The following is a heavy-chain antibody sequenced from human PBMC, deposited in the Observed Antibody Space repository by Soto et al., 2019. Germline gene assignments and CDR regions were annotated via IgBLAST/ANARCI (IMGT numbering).Heavy chain of an antibody. CDR2: IDPSDSYT. CDR3: ASTIAAAGTLYNY. J-gene: IGHJ4*02. V-gene: IGHV5-10-1*01. CDR1: GYSFTSYW. D-gene: IGHD6-13*01. Sequence: GASLKISCKGSGYSFTSYWISWVRQMPGKGLEWMGRIDPSDSYTNYSPSFQGHVTISADKSISTAYLQWSSLKASDTAMYYWASTIAAAGTLYNYWGQGTLVTVSS.